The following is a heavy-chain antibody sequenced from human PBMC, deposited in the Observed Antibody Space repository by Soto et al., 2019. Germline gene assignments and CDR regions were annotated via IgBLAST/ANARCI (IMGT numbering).Heavy chain of an antibody. CDR2: ISFDGSTE. Sequence: QVQLVESGGGVVQPGRSLRLSCAASGFTFISYAMHWVRQAPGKGLEWVAVISFDGSTEYYADSVKGRCTISRDNSNNTVYLQMNSLRSEDTAVYYCARSRHGSGSYTHFYYGLDVWGQGTTVTVSS. J-gene: IGHJ6*02. D-gene: IGHD3-10*01. V-gene: IGHV3-30-3*01. CDR1: GFTFISYA. CDR3: ARSRHGSGSYTHFYYGLDV.